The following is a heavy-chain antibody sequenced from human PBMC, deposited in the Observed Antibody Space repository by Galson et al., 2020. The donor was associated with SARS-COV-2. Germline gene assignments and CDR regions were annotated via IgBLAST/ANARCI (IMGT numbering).Heavy chain of an antibody. Sequence: GGSLRLSCDASGFTFSTYGMHWVRQAPGKGLEWVAFIPYDGSIKYYTESVKGRFSISRDNSRNTLYLQMSSLRADDAAVYYCAKEGDQVGGCAFDLWGQGTMVTVSS. J-gene: IGHJ3*01. CDR1: GFTFSTYG. D-gene: IGHD2-21*02. CDR2: IPYDGSIK. CDR3: AKEGDQVGGCAFDL. V-gene: IGHV3-30*02.